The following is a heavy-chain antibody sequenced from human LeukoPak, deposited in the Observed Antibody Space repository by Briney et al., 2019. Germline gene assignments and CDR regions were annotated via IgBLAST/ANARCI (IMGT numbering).Heavy chain of an antibody. Sequence: AGGSLRLSCAASGFTFSSYWMSWVRQAPGKGLEWVAFIRYDGSNKYYADSVKGRFTISRDNSKNTLYLQMNSLRAEDTAVYYCAKDGGSYYFDYWGQGTLVTVSS. CDR1: GFTFSSYW. V-gene: IGHV3-30*02. J-gene: IGHJ4*02. CDR2: IRYDGSNK. D-gene: IGHD1-26*01. CDR3: AKDGGSYYFDY.